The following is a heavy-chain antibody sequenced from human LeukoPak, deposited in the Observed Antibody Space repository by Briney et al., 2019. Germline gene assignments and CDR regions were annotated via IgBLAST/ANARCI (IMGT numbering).Heavy chain of an antibody. CDR2: IYYTGAT. D-gene: IGHD1-14*01. CDR3: ARHDSSNNDNWFDP. J-gene: IGHJ5*02. Sequence: PSEPLSLTCTVSGGSISDSRYFWAWIRQPPGKGLEWIGTIYYTGATYYFPSLRGRVTISVDTSKNQFSLKLNSLTAADTAVYYCARHDSSNNDNWFDPWGHGTLVTVSS. V-gene: IGHV4-39*01. CDR1: GGSISDSRYF.